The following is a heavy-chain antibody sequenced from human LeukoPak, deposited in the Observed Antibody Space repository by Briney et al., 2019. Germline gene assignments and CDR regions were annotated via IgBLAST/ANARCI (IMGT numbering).Heavy chain of an antibody. D-gene: IGHD2-2*01. Sequence: SETLSLTCTVSGGSVSRGDYYWSWIRQPPGQGLEWIGYIYDSGTTSYNPSLKSRVTISVDTSKNQFSLRLSSVTAADTAVYYCASIAVVAAAIDYWGLGTLVTVSS. CDR1: GGSVSRGDYY. V-gene: IGHV4-30-4*01. CDR3: ASIAVVAAAIDY. J-gene: IGHJ4*02. CDR2: IYDSGTT.